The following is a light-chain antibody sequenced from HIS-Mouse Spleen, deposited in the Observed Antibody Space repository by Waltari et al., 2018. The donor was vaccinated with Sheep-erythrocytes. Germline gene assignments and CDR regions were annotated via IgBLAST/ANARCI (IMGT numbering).Light chain of an antibody. CDR1: SSDVVAYNY. CDR2: DVS. CDR3: CSYAGSYTWV. V-gene: IGLV2-11*01. J-gene: IGLJ3*02. Sequence: QSALTQPRSVSGSPGHSVTISCTGPSSDVVAYNYVSWYQQHPGKAPKLMIYDVSKRPSGVPDRFSGSKSGNTASLTISGLQAEDEADYYCCSYAGSYTWVFGGGTKLTVL.